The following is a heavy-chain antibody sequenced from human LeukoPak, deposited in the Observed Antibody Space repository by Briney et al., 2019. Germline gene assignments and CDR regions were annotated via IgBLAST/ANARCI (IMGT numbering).Heavy chain of an antibody. V-gene: IGHV3-23*01. CDR3: AKGAVKSAPSDY. Sequence: PGGSLRLSCAASGFTFSNNAMSWVRQAPGKGLEWVSAISGSGGSTDYADSVKGRFTISRDNSKNTLYLQMSSLRAEDTAIYYCAKGAVKSAPSDYWGQGTLVTVSS. J-gene: IGHJ4*02. CDR2: ISGSGGST. CDR1: GFTFSNNA. D-gene: IGHD2/OR15-2a*01.